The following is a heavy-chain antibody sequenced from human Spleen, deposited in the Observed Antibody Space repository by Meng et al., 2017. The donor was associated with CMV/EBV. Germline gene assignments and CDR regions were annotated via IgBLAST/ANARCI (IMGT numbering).Heavy chain of an antibody. CDR3: ARDDNWFDP. J-gene: IGHJ5*02. V-gene: IGHV1-2*02. Sequence: QVQLVQSGAEVKKPGASVKFSCKASGYTFTDYYIHWVRQAPGQGLEDMGWINPNSGDTNYTQIFQGRVTMTRDTSISTAYMELSRLRSDDTAVYYCARDDNWFDPWGQGTLVTVSS. CDR1: GYTFTDYY. CDR2: INPNSGDT.